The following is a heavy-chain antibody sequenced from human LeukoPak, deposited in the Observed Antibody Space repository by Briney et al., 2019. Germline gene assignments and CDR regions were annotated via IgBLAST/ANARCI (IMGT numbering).Heavy chain of an antibody. CDR1: GGSISSHY. Sequence: SETLSLTCTVSGGSISSHYWSWIRQPPGKGLEWIGYIYHSGSTYYNPSLKSRVTISVDRSKNQFSLKLSSVTAADTAVYYCARAYYDSSGYYSFDYWGQGTLVTVSS. J-gene: IGHJ4*02. CDR3: ARAYYDSSGYYSFDY. CDR2: IYHSGST. V-gene: IGHV4-59*11. D-gene: IGHD3-22*01.